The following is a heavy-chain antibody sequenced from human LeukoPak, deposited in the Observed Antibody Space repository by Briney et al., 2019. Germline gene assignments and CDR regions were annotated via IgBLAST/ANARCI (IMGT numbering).Heavy chain of an antibody. J-gene: IGHJ2*01. CDR1: GFTVSSNY. CDR2: IYSGGST. V-gene: IGHV3-53*01. D-gene: IGHD4-23*01. Sequence: GGSLRLSCAASGFTVSSNYMNWVRQAPGKGLEWVSVIYSGGSTYYADSVKGRFTISRDNSKNTLYLQMNSLRAEDTAVYYCARDSAGFRTTVVDWYFDLWGRGTLVTVSS. CDR3: ARDSAGFRTTVVDWYFDL.